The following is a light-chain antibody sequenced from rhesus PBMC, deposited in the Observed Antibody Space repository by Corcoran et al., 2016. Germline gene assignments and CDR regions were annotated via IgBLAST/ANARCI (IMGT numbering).Light chain of an antibody. V-gene: IGLV2S9*01. CDR3: CADRSGVTYYI. J-gene: IGLJ1*01. CDR1: STDIGGYTD. CDR2: DVD. Sequence: QAAPTQSPSVSGSPGQSVTISCTGTSTDIGGYTDVSWYQQYPGTAPRVLIYDVDKRPSGVSDRFSGSRSANTASLSISGLQAEDEAVYYCCADRSGVTYYIFGSGTRLTVL.